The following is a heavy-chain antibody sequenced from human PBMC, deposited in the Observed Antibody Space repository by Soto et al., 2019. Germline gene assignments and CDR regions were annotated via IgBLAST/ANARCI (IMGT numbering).Heavy chain of an antibody. D-gene: IGHD3-22*01. J-gene: IGHJ4*02. CDR2: INHSGST. CDR3: ARRYYYDSSGYYRK. Sequence: PSETLSLTCTVSGGSISSYYWSWIRQPPGKGLEWIGEINHSGSTNYNPSLKSRVTISVDTSKNQFSLKLSSVTAADTAVYYCARRYYYDSSGYYRKWGQGTLVTVSS. V-gene: IGHV4-34*01. CDR1: GGSISSYY.